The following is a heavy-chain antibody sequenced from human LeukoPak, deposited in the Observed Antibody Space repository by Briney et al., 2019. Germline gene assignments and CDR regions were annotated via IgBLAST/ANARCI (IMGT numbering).Heavy chain of an antibody. CDR3: ARDKSPYCGGDCPADAFDI. V-gene: IGHV4-30-4*07. Sequence: SETLSLTCAVSGGSISSGGYSWSWIRQPPGKGLEWIGYIYYSGSTYYNPSLKSRVTISVDTSKNQFSLKLSSVTAADTAVYYCARDKSPYCGGDCPADAFDIWGQGTMVTVSS. CDR2: IYYSGST. J-gene: IGHJ3*02. CDR1: GGSISSGGYS. D-gene: IGHD2-21*02.